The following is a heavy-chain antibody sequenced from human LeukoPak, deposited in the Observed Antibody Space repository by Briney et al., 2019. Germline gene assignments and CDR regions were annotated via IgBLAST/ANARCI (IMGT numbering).Heavy chain of an antibody. V-gene: IGHV4-39*07. CDR2: IYFTGTT. CDR1: GGSISSSHYY. CDR3: ARVGAAGGRPFDF. J-gene: IGHJ4*02. Sequence: SETLSLTCTVSGGSISSSHYYWGWIRQPPGKGLEWIGNIYFTGTTYYNPSLKSRVTLPLDTSMNQFSLNMTSVTAADTAVYYCARVGAAGGRPFDFWGQGTQVTVSS. D-gene: IGHD2-15*01.